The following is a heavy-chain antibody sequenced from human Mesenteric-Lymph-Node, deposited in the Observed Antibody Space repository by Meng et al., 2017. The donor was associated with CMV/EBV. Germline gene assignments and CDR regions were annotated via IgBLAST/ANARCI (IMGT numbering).Heavy chain of an antibody. Sequence: SCAASGFTFSSYSMNWVRQAPGKGLEWVSSISSSSSYIYYADSVKGRFTISRDNAKNSLYLQMNSLRAEDTAVYYCAVPLSGGAFDIWGQGTMVTVSS. CDR1: GFTFSSYS. V-gene: IGHV3-21*01. CDR2: ISSSSSYI. CDR3: AVPLSGGAFDI. J-gene: IGHJ3*02. D-gene: IGHD3-10*01.